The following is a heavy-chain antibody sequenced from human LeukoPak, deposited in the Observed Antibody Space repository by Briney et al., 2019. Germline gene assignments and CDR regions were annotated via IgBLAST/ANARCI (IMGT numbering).Heavy chain of an antibody. Sequence: GASVKVSCKASGYTFTNYYIHWVRQAPGQGLEWMGGINPNRGGTDYAQKFQGRLTMASDTSTSTVYMELSSLRSEDTAMYYCARSSAYYNEADIWGQGTMVTVSS. D-gene: IGHD1-26*01. CDR2: INPNRGGT. J-gene: IGHJ3*02. CDR3: ARSSAYYNEADI. V-gene: IGHV1/OR15-1*04. CDR1: GYTFTNYY.